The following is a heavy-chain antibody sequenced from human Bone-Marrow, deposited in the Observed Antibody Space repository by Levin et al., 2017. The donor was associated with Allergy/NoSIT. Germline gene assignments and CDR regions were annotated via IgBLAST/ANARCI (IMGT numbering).Heavy chain of an antibody. Sequence: PGGSLRLSCAASGFTFSSNSMNWVRQAPGKGLEWVSSISSRSNYIYYADSVKGRFTISRDNAKHSLYLQMNSLRGDDTAVYYCARDRAASAVAGPYYFDYWGQGTLVTVSS. CDR2: ISSRSNYI. J-gene: IGHJ4*02. D-gene: IGHD6-19*01. CDR3: ARDRAASAVAGPYYFDY. CDR1: GFTFSSNS. V-gene: IGHV3-21*01.